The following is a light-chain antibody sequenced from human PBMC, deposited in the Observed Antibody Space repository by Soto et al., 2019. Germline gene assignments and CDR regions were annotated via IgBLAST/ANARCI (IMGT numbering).Light chain of an antibody. CDR2: GAS. Sequence: EIVMTQSPATLSVSPGERATLSCRASESVSSNLAWYQQKPGQAPRLLIYGASTRATGIPARISGSGSGTDFTLTITTLEPEDFAVYYCQQYGSSPRTFGLGTKV. V-gene: IGKV3-15*01. CDR1: ESVSSN. CDR3: QQYGSSPRT. J-gene: IGKJ1*01.